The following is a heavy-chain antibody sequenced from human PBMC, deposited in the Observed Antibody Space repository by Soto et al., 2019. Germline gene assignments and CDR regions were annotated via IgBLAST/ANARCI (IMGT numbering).Heavy chain of an antibody. CDR2: IYYSGST. CDR1: GGSITSYY. CDR3: ARGLAAAGDRYYYSYYMDV. V-gene: IGHV4-59*01. J-gene: IGHJ6*03. Sequence: SETLSLTCTVSGGSITSYYWSWIRQSPGKGLEWIGYIYYSGSTKYNPSLKSRVTISVDTSKNQFSLKLSSVTAADTAVYYCARGLAAAGDRYYYSYYMDVWGKGTTVTVSS. D-gene: IGHD6-13*01.